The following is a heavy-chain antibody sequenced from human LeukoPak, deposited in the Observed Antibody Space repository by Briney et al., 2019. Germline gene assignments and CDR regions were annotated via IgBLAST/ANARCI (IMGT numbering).Heavy chain of an antibody. CDR2: IKQDGSEK. J-gene: IGHJ4*02. Sequence: SGGSLRLSCVASGFTFSSSWMSWVRQAPGKGLEWVASIKQDGSEKYYVDSVKGRFTFSRDNAKNSLYLQMDSLRAEDTAVYYCARDKSAGADTGSSFYYWGQGALVTVSS. CDR3: ARDKSAGADTGSSFYY. CDR1: GFTFSSSW. D-gene: IGHD3-10*01. V-gene: IGHV3-7*03.